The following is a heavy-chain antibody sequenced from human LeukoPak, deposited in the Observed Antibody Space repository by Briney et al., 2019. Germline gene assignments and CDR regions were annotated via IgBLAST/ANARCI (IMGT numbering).Heavy chain of an antibody. CDR1: GFSFGSYD. J-gene: IGHJ6*02. V-gene: IGHV3-21*01. CDR3: ASHIVVVTAIRYYAMDV. D-gene: IGHD2-2*01. Sequence: PGGSLRLSCAASGFSFGSYDMNWVRQAPGKGLEWVSSITTSSSYIYYADSVKGRFTVSRDNAKNSLYLQMNSLRAEDTAVYYCASHIVVVTAIRYYAMDVWGQGTTVIVSS. CDR2: ITTSSSYI.